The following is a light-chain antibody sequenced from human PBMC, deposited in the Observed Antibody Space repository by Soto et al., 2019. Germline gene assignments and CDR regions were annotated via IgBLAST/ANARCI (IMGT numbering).Light chain of an antibody. Sequence: DIVMTQSPDSLAVSLGERATINCKSSQSVLYSSNNKNYLAWYQQKPGQPPKALIYWASTRESGVPDRFSGSGSGTDFTLTISSLQAEDVAVYYCQQYYTTPWTFGQGSKADIK. CDR3: QQYYTTPWT. CDR1: QSVLYSSNNKNY. J-gene: IGKJ1*01. V-gene: IGKV4-1*01. CDR2: WAS.